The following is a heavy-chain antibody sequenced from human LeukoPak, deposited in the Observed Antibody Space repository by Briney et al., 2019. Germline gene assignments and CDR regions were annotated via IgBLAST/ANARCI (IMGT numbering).Heavy chain of an antibody. V-gene: IGHV3-30*19. CDR1: GFTFSSYG. D-gene: IGHD2-15*01. Sequence: GGSLRLSCAASGFTFSSYGMHWVRQAPGKGLEWVTVISYDGATKFYPDSVKGRFTISRDNSRNTLFLQMNRLRAEDTAVYYCARESICSGGSCWFDPWGQGTLVTVSS. CDR3: ARESICSGGSCWFDP. CDR2: ISYDGATK. J-gene: IGHJ5*02.